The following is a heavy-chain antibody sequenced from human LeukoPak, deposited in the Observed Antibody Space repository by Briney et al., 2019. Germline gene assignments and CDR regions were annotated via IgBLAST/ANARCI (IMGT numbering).Heavy chain of an antibody. V-gene: IGHV3-15*01. CDR3: TSEDQGGFDY. CDR1: AFTFSNAW. Sequence: GGSLRLSCVAPAFTFSNAWMSWVRQAPIKGLEWVGRIKRKIDGETTDYAAPAKGRFTISRDDSKNTLYLQMNSLKTEDTAVYYCTSEDQGGFDYWGRGTLVTVSS. J-gene: IGHJ4*02. CDR2: IKRKIDGETT. D-gene: IGHD1-26*01.